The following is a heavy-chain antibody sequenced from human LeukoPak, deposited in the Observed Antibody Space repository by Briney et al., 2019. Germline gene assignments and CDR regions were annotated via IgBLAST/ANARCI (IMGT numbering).Heavy chain of an antibody. CDR3: ARLYYYDSSGYYYSAFDI. CDR2: IIPILGIA. J-gene: IGHJ3*02. V-gene: IGHV1-69*04. Sequence: ASVKVSCKASGGTFSSYAISWVRQAPGQGLEWMGRIIPILGIANYAQKFQGRVTITADKSTSTAYMELSSLRSEDTAVYYCARLYYYDSSGYYYSAFDIWGQGTMVTVSS. CDR1: GGTFSSYA. D-gene: IGHD3-22*01.